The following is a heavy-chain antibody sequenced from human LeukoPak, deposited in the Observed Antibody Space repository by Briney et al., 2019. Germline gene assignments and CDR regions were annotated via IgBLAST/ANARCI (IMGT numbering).Heavy chain of an antibody. D-gene: IGHD2-2*01. J-gene: IGHJ4*02. CDR1: GFTFSSYE. Sequence: GGSLRLSCAASGFTFSSYEMNWVRQAPGKGLEWVSYISSSGSTIYYAGSVKGRFTISRDNAKNSLYLQMNSLRAEDTAVYYCARDRCSSISCFALDYWGQGTLVTVSS. CDR2: ISSSGSTI. CDR3: ARDRCSSISCFALDY. V-gene: IGHV3-48*03.